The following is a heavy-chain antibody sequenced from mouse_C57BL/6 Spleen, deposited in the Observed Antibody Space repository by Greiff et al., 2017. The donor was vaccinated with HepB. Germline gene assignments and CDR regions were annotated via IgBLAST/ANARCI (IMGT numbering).Heavy chain of an antibody. J-gene: IGHJ2*01. CDR1: GYSFTGYY. CDR3: ARVRRGFRGSSYYFDY. D-gene: IGHD1-3*01. V-gene: IGHV1-42*01. CDR2: INPSTGGT. Sequence: EVQLQQSGPELVKPGASVKISCKASGYSFTGYYMNWVKQSPEKSLEWIGEINPSTGGTTYNQKFKAKATLTVDKSSSTAYMQLKSLTSEDSAVYYCARVRRGFRGSSYYFDYWGQGTTLTVSS.